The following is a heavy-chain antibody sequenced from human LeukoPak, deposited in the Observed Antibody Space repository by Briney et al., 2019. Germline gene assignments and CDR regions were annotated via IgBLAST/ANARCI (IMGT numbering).Heavy chain of an antibody. V-gene: IGHV3-23*01. Sequence: FTXXNYAMNWVRQTPGXGLEWVSSITSYRRDTYYADSVKGRFTISRDNSKSTLSLQMKSLRGEDRGIYYXXXXXXXXXXXPXXXXFDYWGXGXLVTVSS. CDR1: FTXXNYA. CDR3: XXXXXXXXXXPXXXXFDY. CDR2: ITSYRRDT. J-gene: IGHJ4*02.